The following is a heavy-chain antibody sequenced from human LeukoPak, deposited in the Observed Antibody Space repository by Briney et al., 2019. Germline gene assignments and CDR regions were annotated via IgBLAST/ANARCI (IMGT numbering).Heavy chain of an antibody. V-gene: IGHV4-59*01. D-gene: IGHD6-13*01. CDR3: ARDRTAAAGRIRWFDP. Sequence: SETLSLTCTVSGGSISSYYWSRIRQPPGKGLEWVGYIYYSGSTNYNPSLKSRVTISVDTSKNQFSLKLSSVTAADTAVYYCARDRTAAAGRIRWFDPWGQGTLVTVSS. CDR2: IYYSGST. J-gene: IGHJ5*02. CDR1: GGSISSYY.